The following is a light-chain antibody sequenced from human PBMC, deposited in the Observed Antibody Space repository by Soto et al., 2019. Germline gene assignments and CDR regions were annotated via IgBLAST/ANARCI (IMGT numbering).Light chain of an antibody. V-gene: IGLV2-23*02. Sequence: QSALTQPASVSGSRGQSITISCTGISSDVGNYNLVSWYQQHPGKAPKLMIYEVSKRPSGVSNRFSGSKSGITASLTISGLQAEDEADYYCCSYAGSSTYVFGTGTKVTVL. CDR2: EVS. CDR1: SSDVGNYNL. CDR3: CSYAGSSTYV. J-gene: IGLJ1*01.